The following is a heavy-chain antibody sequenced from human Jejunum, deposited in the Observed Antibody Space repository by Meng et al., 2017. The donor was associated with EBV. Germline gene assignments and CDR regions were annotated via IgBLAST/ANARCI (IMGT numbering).Heavy chain of an antibody. CDR2: INQVGST. CDR1: GGSFGGYF. D-gene: IGHD3-3*01. Sequence: QVQLHRGGARPFKPSETLSRPCAVSGGSFGGYFWTWIRQAPGKGLEWIGEINQVGSTNYNPSLKSRVTISVDTSNIQFSLKVTSVTAADTAVYYCARSGAIIGVQGAPDYWGQGTLVTVSS. J-gene: IGHJ4*02. V-gene: IGHV4-34*01. CDR3: ARSGAIIGVQGAPDY.